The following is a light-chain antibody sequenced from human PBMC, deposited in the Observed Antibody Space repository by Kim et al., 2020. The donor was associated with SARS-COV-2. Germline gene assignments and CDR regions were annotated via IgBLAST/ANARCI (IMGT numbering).Light chain of an antibody. CDR2: GKN. J-gene: IGLJ2*01. Sequence: SSELTQDPAVSVALGQTVRITCQGDSLRSYYASWYQQKPGQAPVLVIYGKNNRPSGIPDRFSGSTSGNTASLTITGAQAEDEADYYCNSRASSVNPLFFG. V-gene: IGLV3-19*01. CDR3: NSRASSVNPLF. CDR1: SLRSYY.